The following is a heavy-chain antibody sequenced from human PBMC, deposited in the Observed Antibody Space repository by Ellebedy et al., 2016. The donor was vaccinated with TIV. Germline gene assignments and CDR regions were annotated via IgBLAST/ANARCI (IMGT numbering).Heavy chain of an antibody. Sequence: MPSETLSLTCTVSGGSISSSNYYWGWIRQPPGKSLEWIGSIYYSGSTFYNPSLKSRVTISVDTSKNQFSLKLNSVTAADTAVYYCARDRNMLRGVVAYWGQGTLVTVSS. V-gene: IGHV4-39*07. CDR3: ARDRNMLRGVVAY. J-gene: IGHJ4*02. D-gene: IGHD3-10*01. CDR2: IYYSGST. CDR1: GGSISSSNYY.